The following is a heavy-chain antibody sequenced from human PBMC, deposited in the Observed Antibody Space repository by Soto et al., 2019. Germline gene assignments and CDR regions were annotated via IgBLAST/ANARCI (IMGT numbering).Heavy chain of an antibody. CDR1: GFTVSSNY. Sequence: PGGSLRLSCAASGFTVSSNYMSWVRQAPGKGLEWVSVIYSGGSTYYADSVKGRFTISRDNSKNTLYLQMNSLRAEDTAVYYCARGVDIVATFRDYWGQGTLVTVSS. CDR2: IYSGGST. D-gene: IGHD5-12*01. V-gene: IGHV3-66*01. CDR3: ARGVDIVATFRDY. J-gene: IGHJ4*02.